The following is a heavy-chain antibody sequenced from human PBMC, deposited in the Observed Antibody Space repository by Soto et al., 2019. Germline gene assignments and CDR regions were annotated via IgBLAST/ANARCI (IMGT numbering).Heavy chain of an antibody. CDR3: ATYTKGWESGWGAFDM. CDR2: IIPIFGTP. D-gene: IGHD6-25*01. Sequence: SSVKVSCKASGGTVTSYAISWVRQAPVQGLEWMGGIIPIFGTPNYAQKFQGRVTITADGSTSTDYMELSSLRSEDTALYYCATYTKGWESGWGAFDMWGLGPMVTVSS. J-gene: IGHJ3*02. V-gene: IGHV1-69*01. CDR1: GGTVTSYA.